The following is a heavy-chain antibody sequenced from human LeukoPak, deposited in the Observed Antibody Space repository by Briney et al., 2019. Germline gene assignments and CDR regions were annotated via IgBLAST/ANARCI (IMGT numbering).Heavy chain of an antibody. Sequence: PGGSPRLSCAASGFTFSSYAMHWVRQAPGKGLEYVSAISSNGGSTYYANSVEGRFTISRDNSKNTLYLQMGSLRAEDMAVYYCARTSGSYNEWDYWGQGTLVTVSS. CDR3: ARTSGSYNEWDY. CDR1: GFTFSSYA. J-gene: IGHJ4*02. D-gene: IGHD1-26*01. V-gene: IGHV3-64*01. CDR2: ISSNGGST.